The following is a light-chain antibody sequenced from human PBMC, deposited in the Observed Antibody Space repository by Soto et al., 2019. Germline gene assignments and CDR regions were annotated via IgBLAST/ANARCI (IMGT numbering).Light chain of an antibody. CDR3: QQRSIWPLT. J-gene: IGKJ4*01. V-gene: IGKV3-15*01. CDR1: RSVSSK. Sequence: EMVMTQSPATLSVSPGERATLSCRASRSVSSKLAWYQQKPGQAPRLLIYAASTRATGIPARFSGSGSGTEFTLTISSLQSEDFAVYHCQQRSIWPLTFGGGTRVE. CDR2: AAS.